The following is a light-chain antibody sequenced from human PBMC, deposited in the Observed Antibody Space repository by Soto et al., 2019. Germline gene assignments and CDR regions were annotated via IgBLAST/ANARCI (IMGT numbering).Light chain of an antibody. V-gene: IGLV4-69*01. J-gene: IGLJ3*02. CDR3: QTWDTGILV. Sequence: QSVLTQSPSASASLEASVQLTCTLSSGHSSNAIAWHQQQSEKGPRYLMKVNSDGSHTKGDGIPHRFSGSSSGAERYLTISSLQSEDEADYYCQTWDTGILVFGGGTKLTVL. CDR1: SGHSSNA. CDR2: VNSDGSH.